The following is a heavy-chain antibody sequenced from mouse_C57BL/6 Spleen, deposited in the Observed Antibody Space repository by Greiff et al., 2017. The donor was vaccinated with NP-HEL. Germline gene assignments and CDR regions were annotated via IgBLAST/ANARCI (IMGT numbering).Heavy chain of an antibody. CDR1: GYAFTNYL. Sequence: VQLQQSGAELVRPGTSVKVSCKASGYAFTNYLIEWVKQRPGQGLEWIGVINPGSGGTNYNEKFKGKATLTADKSSSTAYMQLSSLTSEDSAVYFCARSWGEDGLYYCDYWGQGTTLTVSS. CDR2: INPGSGGT. D-gene: IGHD2-3*01. CDR3: ARSWGEDGLYYCDY. V-gene: IGHV1-54*01. J-gene: IGHJ2*01.